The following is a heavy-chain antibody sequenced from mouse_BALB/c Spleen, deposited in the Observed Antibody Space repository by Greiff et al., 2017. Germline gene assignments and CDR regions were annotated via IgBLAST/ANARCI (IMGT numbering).Heavy chain of an antibody. D-gene: IGHD1-1*01. Sequence: AQLKESGAELAKPGASVKMSCKASGYTFTSYWMHWVKQRPGQGLEWIGYINPSTGYTEYNQKFKDKATLTADKSSSTAYMQLSSLTSEDSAVYYCARRDYYGSSDAMDYWGQGTSVTVSS. CDR3: ARRDYYGSSDAMDY. CDR2: INPSTGYT. V-gene: IGHV1-7*01. CDR1: GYTFTSYW. J-gene: IGHJ4*01.